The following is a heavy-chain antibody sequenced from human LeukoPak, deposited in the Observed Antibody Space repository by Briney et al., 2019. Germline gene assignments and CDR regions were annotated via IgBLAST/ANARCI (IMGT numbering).Heavy chain of an antibody. V-gene: IGHV3-33*06. Sequence: GGSLRLSCAASGFTFKTYGMHWVRQAPGKGLDWVAVILEDGTNQYYADSVKGRFTISRDNSKNTLYLQMNSLRAEDTAVYYCAKPDKYSYGYNYFDYWGQGTLVTVSS. CDR3: AKPDKYSYGYNYFDY. CDR1: GFTFKTYG. D-gene: IGHD5-18*01. CDR2: ILEDGTNQ. J-gene: IGHJ4*02.